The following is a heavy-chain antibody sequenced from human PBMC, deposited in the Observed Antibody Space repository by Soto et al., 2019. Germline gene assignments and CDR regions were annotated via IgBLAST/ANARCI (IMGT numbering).Heavy chain of an antibody. CDR3: ARIRGSYSGYYYGMDV. J-gene: IGHJ6*02. CDR2: IYPGDSDT. D-gene: IGHD1-26*01. CDR1: GYSFTSYW. Sequence: PRESLKISCKGSGYSFTSYWIGWVRQMPGKGLEWMGIIYPGDSDTRYSPSFRGQVTISADKSISTAYLQWSSLKASDTAMYYCARIRGSYSGYYYGMDVWGQGTTVTVSS. V-gene: IGHV5-51*01.